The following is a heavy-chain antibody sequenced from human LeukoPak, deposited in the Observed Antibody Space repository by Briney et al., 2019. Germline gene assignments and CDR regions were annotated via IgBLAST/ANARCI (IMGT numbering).Heavy chain of an antibody. V-gene: IGHV4-30-4*07. D-gene: IGHD3-16*01. Sequence: SETLSLTCAVSGGSVSSGGYSWSWIRQPPGKGLEWIGYIYYSGSTYYNPSLKSRVTISVDTSKNQFSLKLSSVTAADTAVYYCARGYYDYVWGSPFNDYWGQGTLVTVSS. CDR2: IYYSGST. J-gene: IGHJ4*02. CDR3: ARGYYDYVWGSPFNDY. CDR1: GGSVSSGGYS.